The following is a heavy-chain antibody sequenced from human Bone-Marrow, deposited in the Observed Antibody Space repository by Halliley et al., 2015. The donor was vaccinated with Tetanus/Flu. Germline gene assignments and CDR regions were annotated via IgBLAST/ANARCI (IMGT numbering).Heavy chain of an antibody. J-gene: IGHJ3*01. Sequence: GLEWMGWVSTYNGNTNIPQKFQGRVAMTTDTSTSTAYMELRSLRSDDTAVYYCARVFDGFDFWGQGTMVTVSS. CDR2: VSTYNGNT. V-gene: IGHV1-18*01. CDR3: ARVFDGFDF.